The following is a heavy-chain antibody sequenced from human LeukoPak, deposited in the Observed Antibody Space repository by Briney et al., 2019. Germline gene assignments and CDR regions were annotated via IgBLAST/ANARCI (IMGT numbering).Heavy chain of an antibody. Sequence: PSETLSLTCTVSGGSISSGGYYWSWIRQHPGKGLEWIGYIYYSGSTYYNPSLKSRVTISVDTSKNQFSLKLSSVTAADTAVYYCARSERTTVTITNQNWFDPWGQGTLVTVSA. CDR2: IYYSGST. CDR1: GGSISSGGYY. CDR3: ARSERTTVTITNQNWFDP. D-gene: IGHD4-17*01. J-gene: IGHJ5*02. V-gene: IGHV4-31*03.